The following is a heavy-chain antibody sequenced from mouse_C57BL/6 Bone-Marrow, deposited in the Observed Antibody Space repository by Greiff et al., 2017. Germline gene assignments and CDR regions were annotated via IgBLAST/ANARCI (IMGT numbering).Heavy chain of an antibody. CDR2: IHPSDSDT. Sequence: QVQLKQPGAELVKPGASVKVSCKASGYTFTSYWMHWVKQRPGQGLEWIGRIHPSDSDTNYNQKFKGKATLTVDKSSSTAYMQLSSLTSEDSAVYYCAKSGIYYDYDEFAYWGQGTLVTVSA. CDR3: AKSGIYYDYDEFAY. V-gene: IGHV1-74*01. CDR1: GYTFTSYW. D-gene: IGHD2-4*01. J-gene: IGHJ3*01.